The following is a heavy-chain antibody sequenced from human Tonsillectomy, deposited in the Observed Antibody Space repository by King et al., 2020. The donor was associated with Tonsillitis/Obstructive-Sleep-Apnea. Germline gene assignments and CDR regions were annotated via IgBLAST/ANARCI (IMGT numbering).Heavy chain of an antibody. J-gene: IGHJ3*02. CDR3: ARGGIGYDFAFDI. CDR1: GYSFTSYW. V-gene: IGHV5-10-1*01. Sequence: QLVQSGAEVKEPGESLRISCKGSGYSFTSYWINWVRQMPGKGREWMGRIDPSDSYTNYSPSFQGHVTFSVDKSISTAHLQWGSLRASDNAMYYCARGGIGYDFAFDIWGQGTMVTVSS. CDR2: IDPSDSYT. D-gene: IGHD5-12*01.